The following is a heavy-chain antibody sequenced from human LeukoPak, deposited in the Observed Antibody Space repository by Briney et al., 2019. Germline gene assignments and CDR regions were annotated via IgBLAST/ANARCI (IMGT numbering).Heavy chain of an antibody. CDR1: GFTFSSYA. V-gene: IGHV3-30*04. CDR3: AKVIDILTGYSAFDY. Sequence: GGSLRLSCAASGFTFSSYAMHWVRQAPGKGLEWVAVISYDGNIKYYVDSVKGRFTISRDNSKNTLYLQMDSLRAEDTAVYYCAKVIDILTGYSAFDYWGQGTLVTVSS. D-gene: IGHD3-9*01. J-gene: IGHJ4*02. CDR2: ISYDGNIK.